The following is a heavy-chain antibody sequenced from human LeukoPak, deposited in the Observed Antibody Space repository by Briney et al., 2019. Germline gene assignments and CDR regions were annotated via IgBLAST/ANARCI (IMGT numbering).Heavy chain of an antibody. D-gene: IGHD2-15*01. V-gene: IGHV1-2*02. J-gene: IGHJ4*02. CDR2: IDPHSGDT. Sequence: ASVRVSCKTSGYNFIGYIIHWVRQAPGQGLEWMGWIDPHSGDTAYANKFQSRVTLTRDTTTTTVYMESNSLRSDDTAVYFCARVRGGYCTGDRCYGDFFFDNWGQGTLVTVTS. CDR1: GYNFIGYI. CDR3: ARVRGGYCTGDRCYGDFFFDN.